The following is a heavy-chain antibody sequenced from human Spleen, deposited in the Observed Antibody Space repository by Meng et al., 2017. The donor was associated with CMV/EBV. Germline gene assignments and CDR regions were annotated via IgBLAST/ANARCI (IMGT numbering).Heavy chain of an antibody. CDR1: GFTFSDYY. CDR3: TSLAT. CDR2: ISSDGNAI. V-gene: IGHV3-11*01. Sequence: GESLKISCVASGFTFSDYYMIWIRQGPRKGLEWVSYISSDGNAIYYADSVKGRFTISRDNAKNSLYLQMNSLRAEDTAVYYCTSLATWGQGSLVTVSS. J-gene: IGHJ4*02.